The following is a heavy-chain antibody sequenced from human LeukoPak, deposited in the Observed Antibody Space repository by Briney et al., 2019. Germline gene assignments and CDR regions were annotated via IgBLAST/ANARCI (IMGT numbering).Heavy chain of an antibody. Sequence: SVKVSCKASGGTFSSYAISWVRQAPGQGFEWMGRIIPIFGTANYAQKFQGRVTITTDESTSTAYMELSSLRSEDTAVYYCARDRDFWSGYYAIGGFDYWGQGTLVTVSS. J-gene: IGHJ4*02. CDR1: GGTFSSYA. V-gene: IGHV1-69*05. CDR3: ARDRDFWSGYYAIGGFDY. D-gene: IGHD3-3*01. CDR2: IIPIFGTA.